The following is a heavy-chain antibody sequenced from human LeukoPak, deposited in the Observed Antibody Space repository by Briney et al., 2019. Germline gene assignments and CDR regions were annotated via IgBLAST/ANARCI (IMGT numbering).Heavy chain of an antibody. CDR2: IIPIFGTA. CDR3: ARDYQLLYRDDAFDI. Sequence: SVEVSCKASGGTFISYAISWVRQAPGQGLEWMGGIIPIFGTANYAQKFQGRVTITADESTSTAYMELSSLRSEDTAVYYCARDYQLLYRDDAFDIWGQGTMVTVSS. D-gene: IGHD2-2*02. CDR1: GGTFISYA. V-gene: IGHV1-69*13. J-gene: IGHJ3*02.